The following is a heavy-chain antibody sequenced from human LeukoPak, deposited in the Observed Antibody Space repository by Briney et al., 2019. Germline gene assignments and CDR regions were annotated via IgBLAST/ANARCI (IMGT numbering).Heavy chain of an antibody. CDR3: ARQSRDGSKTRGYFFDY. V-gene: IGHV5-51*01. D-gene: IGHD3-10*01. CDR2: IYPADSDT. CDR1: GYIFTHYW. Sequence: GESLKISCQVSGYIFTHYWIGWVRQMPWKGLESMGIIYPADSDTTYSPSFQGQVTISVAKSISTVYLQWSSLKASDTAMYYCARQSRDGSKTRGYFFDYWGQGTLVTVSS. J-gene: IGHJ4*02.